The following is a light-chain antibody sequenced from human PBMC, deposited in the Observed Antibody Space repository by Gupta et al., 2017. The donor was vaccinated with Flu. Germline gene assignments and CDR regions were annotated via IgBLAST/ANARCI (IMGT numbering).Light chain of an antibody. Sequence: QSALTQPASGSGSPGQSITISCTGTSSDIGSYNYVSWYQQHPGQAPKLLIYGVTNRPSGVSNRFSASKSGDTASLTISGLQAEDGADYYCSSSISSSTLVFGGGTKLTVL. V-gene: IGLV2-14*01. J-gene: IGLJ2*01. CDR3: SSSISSSTLV. CDR2: GVT. CDR1: SSDIGSYNY.